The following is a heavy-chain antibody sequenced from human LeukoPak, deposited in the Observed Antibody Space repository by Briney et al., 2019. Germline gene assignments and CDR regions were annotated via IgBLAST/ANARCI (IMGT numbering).Heavy chain of an antibody. CDR3: ARMDYRDSSGQNWFDP. J-gene: IGHJ5*02. CDR2: INTGNGNT. V-gene: IGHV1-3*04. D-gene: IGHD3-22*01. CDR1: GYTFTSYA. Sequence: GASVKVSCKASGYTFTSYAMHWVRQAPGQRLEWMGWINTGNGNTKYSQKFQGRVTMTRNTSISTAYMELSSLRSEDTAVYYCARMDYRDSSGQNWFDPWGQGTLVTVSS.